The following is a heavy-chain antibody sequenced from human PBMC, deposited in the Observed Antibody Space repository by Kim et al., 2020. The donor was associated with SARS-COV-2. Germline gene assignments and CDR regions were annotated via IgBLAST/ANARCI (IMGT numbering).Heavy chain of an antibody. CDR2: IYSGGST. V-gene: IGHV3-66*01. CDR1: GFTVSSNY. Sequence: GGSLRLSCAASGFTVSSNYMSWVRQAPGKGLEWVSVIYSGGSTYYADSVKGRFTISRDNSKNTLYLQMNSLRAEDTAVYYCASLQVPGYCSGGSCSPYYYYYGMDVWGQGTTVTVSS. CDR3: ASLQVPGYCSGGSCSPYYYYYGMDV. J-gene: IGHJ6*02. D-gene: IGHD2-15*01.